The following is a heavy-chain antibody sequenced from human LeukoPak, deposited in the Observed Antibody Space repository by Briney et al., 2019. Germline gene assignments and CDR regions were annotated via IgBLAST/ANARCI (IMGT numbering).Heavy chain of an antibody. CDR2: IRSKANSYAT. J-gene: IGHJ6*03. CDR1: GVTFSGYD. CDR3: TRGHDLWSVYPDYYYYYYMD. V-gene: IGHV3-73*01. Sequence: PGGSLRLSCAASGVTFSGYDMHWVRQAPGKGMEWVGRIRSKANSYATAYAASVKGRFTISRADSKNTASLHMNSLKTEATAVFYCTRGHDLWSVYPDYYYYYYMD. D-gene: IGHD3-3*01.